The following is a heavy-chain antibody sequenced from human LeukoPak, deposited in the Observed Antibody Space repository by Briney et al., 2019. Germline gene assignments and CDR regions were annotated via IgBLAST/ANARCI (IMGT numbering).Heavy chain of an antibody. D-gene: IGHD6-19*01. CDR1: GYTFTSYA. CDR3: ARVSEGSSGWYGDFQH. Sequence: ASVKVSCKASGYTFTSYAVHWVRQAPGQRLEWMGWINAGNGNTKYSQKFQGRVTITRDTSASTAYMELSSLRSEDTAVYYCARVSEGSSGWYGDFQHWGQGTLVTVSS. V-gene: IGHV1-3*01. J-gene: IGHJ1*01. CDR2: INAGNGNT.